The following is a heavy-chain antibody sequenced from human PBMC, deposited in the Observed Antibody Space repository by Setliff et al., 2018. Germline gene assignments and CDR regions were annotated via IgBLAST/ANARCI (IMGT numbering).Heavy chain of an antibody. CDR2: IRNDGSSQ. Sequence: PGGSLRLSCIMSGFSAASGFTFSSSGMHWVRQAPGKGLEWVTFIRNDGSSQYYADSVQGRFTVSRDNSRNTLYLDMNSLRGEDTAVYYCARDKGVISLDYWGQGTLVTVSS. J-gene: IGHJ4*02. V-gene: IGHV3-30*02. CDR3: ARDKGVISLDY. D-gene: IGHD3-10*01. CDR1: GFTFSSSG.